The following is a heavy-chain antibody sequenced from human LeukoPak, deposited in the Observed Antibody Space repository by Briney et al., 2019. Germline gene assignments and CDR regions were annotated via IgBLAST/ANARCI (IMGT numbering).Heavy chain of an antibody. CDR3: ARGRGTSGSNRDFYYYYYMDV. Sequence: ASVRVPCKASGYIFTDYAIHWLRQAPGQRPEWMGWMNGGNGNTKYSQKFQGRITLIRDTSAATAYMELSSLRHDDLAVYYCARGRGTSGSNRDFYYYYYMDVWGKGTTVTASS. J-gene: IGHJ6*03. D-gene: IGHD2-15*01. V-gene: IGHV1-3*01. CDR1: GYIFTDYA. CDR2: MNGGNGNT.